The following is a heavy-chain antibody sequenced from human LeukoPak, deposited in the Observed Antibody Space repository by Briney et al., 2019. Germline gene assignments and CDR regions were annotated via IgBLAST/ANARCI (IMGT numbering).Heavy chain of an antibody. CDR2: INHSGST. Sequence: SETLSLTCAVYGGSFSGYYWSWIRQPPGKGLEWIGEINHSGSTNYNPSLKSRVTISVDTSKNQFSLKLSSVTAADTAVYYCARGANYGFWSGYYSGVPGVLYGMDVWGQGTTVTVSS. V-gene: IGHV4-34*01. CDR1: GGSFSGYY. J-gene: IGHJ6*02. D-gene: IGHD3-3*01. CDR3: ARGANYGFWSGYYSGVPGVLYGMDV.